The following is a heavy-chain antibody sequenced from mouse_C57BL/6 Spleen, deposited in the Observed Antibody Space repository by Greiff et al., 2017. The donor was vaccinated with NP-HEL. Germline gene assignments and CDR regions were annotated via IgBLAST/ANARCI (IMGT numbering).Heavy chain of an antibody. D-gene: IGHD1-1*01. CDR2: ISSGSSTI. CDR1: GFTFSDYG. Sequence: EVHLVESGGGLVKPGGSLKLSCAASGFTFSDYGMHWVRQAPEKGLEWVAYISSGSSTIYYADTVKGRFTISRDNAKNTLFLQMTSLRSEDTAMYYCAGPYYGSPWFAYWGQGTLVTVSA. V-gene: IGHV5-17*01. J-gene: IGHJ3*01. CDR3: AGPYYGSPWFAY.